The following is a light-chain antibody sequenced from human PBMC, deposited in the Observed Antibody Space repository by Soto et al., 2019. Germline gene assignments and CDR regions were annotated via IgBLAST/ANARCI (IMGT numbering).Light chain of an antibody. V-gene: IGLV2-14*03. CDR1: SSDVGGYDY. CDR2: DVT. J-gene: IGLJ2*01. CDR3: SSYTCSSTLHVV. Sequence: QSALTQPASVSGSPGQSFTISCTGTSSDVGGYDYVSWYQHHPGKAPKLMIYDVTIRPSGVSNRFSGSKSGNTASLTISGLQAEDEADYFCSSYTCSSTLHVVFGGGTKVTVL.